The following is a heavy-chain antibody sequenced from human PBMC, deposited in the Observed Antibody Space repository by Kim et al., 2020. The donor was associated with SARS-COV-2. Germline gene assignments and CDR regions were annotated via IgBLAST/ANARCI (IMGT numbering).Heavy chain of an antibody. CDR3: ARGGIVIT. CDR1: GFIVTNYA. V-gene: IGHV3-23*01. D-gene: IGHD2-15*01. J-gene: IGHJ4*02. Sequence: GGSLRLSCAASGFIVTNYAMSWARQAPGKGLEWVSVISASTTYYADSVKGRFIISRDNSKLYLQMNSLRPEDTAVYYCARGGIVITWGQGILVTVSS. CDR2: ISASTT.